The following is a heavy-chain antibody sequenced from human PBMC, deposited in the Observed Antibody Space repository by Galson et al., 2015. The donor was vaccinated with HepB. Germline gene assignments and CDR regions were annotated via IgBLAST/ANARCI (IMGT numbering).Heavy chain of an antibody. CDR2: VSGYSNSI. D-gene: IGHD1-26*01. Sequence: CAASGFTFNIYAMNWVRQAPGKGLEWVSSVSGYSNSISYADSVQGRFTISRDNAENSLYLQMDSLRADDTAVYYCARTPRRDPPVGGGYWGQGALVIVSS. CDR1: GFTFNIYA. J-gene: IGHJ4*02. CDR3: ARTPRRDPPVGGGY. V-gene: IGHV3-21*01.